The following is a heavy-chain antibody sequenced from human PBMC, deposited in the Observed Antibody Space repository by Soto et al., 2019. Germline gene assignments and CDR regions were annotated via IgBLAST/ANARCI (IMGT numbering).Heavy chain of an antibody. Sequence: QAQLVESGGGEVQPGRSLRLSCAASGFTFKSYGMHWVRQAPGKGLEWVAVISYDGSYQYYSDSVKGRFTISRDNSKNTLNLQMNSLRVEDSGMYYFAQDGRSGSVTRPDHWGQGTLVTVSS. V-gene: IGHV3-30*18. CDR1: GFTFKSYG. J-gene: IGHJ4*02. CDR3: AQDGRSGSVTRPDH. D-gene: IGHD1-26*01. CDR2: ISYDGSYQ.